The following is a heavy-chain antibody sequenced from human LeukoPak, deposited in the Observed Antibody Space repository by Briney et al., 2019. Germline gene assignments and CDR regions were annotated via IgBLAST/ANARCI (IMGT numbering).Heavy chain of an antibody. CDR1: GFTFSSHW. V-gene: IGHV3-7*01. J-gene: IGHJ3*02. CDR2: IKQDGSEQ. Sequence: GGSLRPSRAASGFTFSSHWMSWVRQAPGKGLEWVANIKQDGSEQYYVDSVKGRFTISRDNAKNSLYLQMNSLRAEDTAVYYCARDVRADFWSGYPNHAFDIWGQGTLVSVSS. D-gene: IGHD3-3*01. CDR3: ARDVRADFWSGYPNHAFDI.